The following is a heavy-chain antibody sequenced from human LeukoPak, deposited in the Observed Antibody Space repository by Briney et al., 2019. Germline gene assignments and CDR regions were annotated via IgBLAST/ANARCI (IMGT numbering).Heavy chain of an antibody. CDR2: INPNSGGT. CDR1: GFTFSSYG. D-gene: IGHD2-15*01. Sequence: SSAAAGFTFSSYGMHWVRQAPGKGLEWVGWINPNSGGTNYAQKFQGRVTMTRDTSISTAYMELSRLRSDDTAVYYCAREGSGYCSGGSCYDGANWFDPWGQGTLVTVSS. CDR3: AREGSGYCSGGSCYDGANWFDP. J-gene: IGHJ5*02. V-gene: IGHV1-2*02.